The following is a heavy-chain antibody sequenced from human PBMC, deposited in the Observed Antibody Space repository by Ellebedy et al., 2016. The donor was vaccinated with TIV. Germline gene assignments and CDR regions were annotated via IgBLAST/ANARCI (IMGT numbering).Heavy chain of an antibody. V-gene: IGHV5-51*01. D-gene: IGHD5-24*01. CDR1: GYSFTSYW. CDR3: ATHSRDGYNSADY. Sequence: GGSLRLSCKGSGYSFTSYWIGWVRQMPGKGLEWMGIIYPGDSDTRYSPSFQGQVTISADKSISTAYLQWSSLKASDTAMYYCATHSRDGYNSADYWGQGTLVTVSS. J-gene: IGHJ4*02. CDR2: IYPGDSDT.